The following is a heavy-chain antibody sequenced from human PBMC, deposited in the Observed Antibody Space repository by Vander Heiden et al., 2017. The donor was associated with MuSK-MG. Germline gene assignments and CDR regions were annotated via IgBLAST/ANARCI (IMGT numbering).Heavy chain of an antibody. CDR3: ASAYSVVVAATPGY. CDR1: AFTFSDYY. D-gene: IGHD2-15*01. V-gene: IGHV3-11*01. Sequence: QVQLVESGGGLVKPGGSLSLSCAASAFTFSDYYMSWIRQAPGKGLEWVSYISSSGSTIYYADAVKGRFTISRDNAKNVRYLQMNSLRAEDPAVYYCASAYSVVVAATPGYWGQGTLVTVSS. J-gene: IGHJ4*02. CDR2: ISSSGSTI.